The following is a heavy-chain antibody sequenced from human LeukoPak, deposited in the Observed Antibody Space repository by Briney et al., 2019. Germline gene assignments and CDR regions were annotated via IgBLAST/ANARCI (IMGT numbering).Heavy chain of an antibody. Sequence: WVPLRLSCSPSGITFSRYSMNCLLQAPGKVLECVSYISSNSSTIYYADSVKGRFTISRDDAKNSLYLQMNSVRVEDTAVYYCAMVRGVIFDYWGQGTLVSVSS. CDR3: AMVRGVIFDY. CDR1: GITFSRYS. CDR2: ISSNSSTI. D-gene: IGHD3-10*01. J-gene: IGHJ4*02. V-gene: IGHV3-48*04.